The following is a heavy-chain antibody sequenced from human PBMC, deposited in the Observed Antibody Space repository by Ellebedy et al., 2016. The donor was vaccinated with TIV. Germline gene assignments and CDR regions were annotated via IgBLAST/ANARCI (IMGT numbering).Heavy chain of an antibody. CDR2: MYNGGSS. Sequence: LRLSXTVSGASISTYYWTWIRQPAGKGLEFIGRMYNGGSSNYNPFLKSRVTMSVDTSKNQFSLRLNSMTAADTAVYYCARRSYVIPEVGIGYWGQGTRVTVSS. J-gene: IGHJ4*02. V-gene: IGHV4-4*07. CDR1: GASISTYY. CDR3: ARRSYVIPEVGIGY. D-gene: IGHD3-16*02.